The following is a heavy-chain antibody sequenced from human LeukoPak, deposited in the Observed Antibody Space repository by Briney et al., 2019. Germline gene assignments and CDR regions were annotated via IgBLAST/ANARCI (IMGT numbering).Heavy chain of an antibody. J-gene: IGHJ4*02. D-gene: IGHD3-3*01. V-gene: IGHV4-34*01. CDR1: GGSFSGYY. Sequence: SETLSLTCAVYGGSFSGYYWSWIRQPPGKGLEWIGEINHSGSTNYNPSLKSRVTISVDTPKNQFSLKLSPVTAADTAVYYCARSKDFWSGYPFDYWGQGTLVTVSS. CDR3: ARSKDFWSGYPFDY. CDR2: INHSGST.